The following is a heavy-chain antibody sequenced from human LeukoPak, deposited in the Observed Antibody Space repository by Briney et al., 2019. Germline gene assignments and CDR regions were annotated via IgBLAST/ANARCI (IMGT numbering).Heavy chain of an antibody. V-gene: IGHV3-30-3*01. CDR1: GXTVSSNY. Sequence: SGGSLRLSCAASGXTVSSNYMNWVRQAPGKGLEWVAVISYDGNNEYYADSVKGRFTISRDNSKNTQYLQMNSLRGEDTAMYYCARSGYSGDNPFDYWGQGTLVTVSS. CDR3: ARSGYSGDNPFDY. J-gene: IGHJ4*02. D-gene: IGHD5-12*01. CDR2: ISYDGNNE.